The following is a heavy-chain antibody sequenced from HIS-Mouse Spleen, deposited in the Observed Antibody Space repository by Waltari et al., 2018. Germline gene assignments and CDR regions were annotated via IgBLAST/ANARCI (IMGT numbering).Heavy chain of an antibody. CDR2: IYYSGST. D-gene: IGHD1-7*01. CDR3: ARATELELLDY. Sequence: QLQLQESGPGLVQPSETLSLTCTVSGGSISTSSYYWGWIRQPPGKGLEWIGSIYYSGSTYYNPSLKSRVTISVDTSKNQFSLKLSSVTAADTAVYYCARATELELLDYWGQGTLVTVSS. J-gene: IGHJ4*02. CDR1: GGSISTSSYY. V-gene: IGHV4-39*07.